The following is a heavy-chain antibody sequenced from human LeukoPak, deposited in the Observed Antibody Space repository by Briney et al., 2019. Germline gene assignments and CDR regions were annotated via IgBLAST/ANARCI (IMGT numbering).Heavy chain of an antibody. Sequence: ASVKVSCKASGYTFTGYYMHWVRQAPGQGLEWMGWINPNSGGTNYAQKFQGRVTMTRDTSISTAYMELSRLRSDDTAVYYCARGCNVGITMVRGVIKPMDVWGKGTTVTISS. CDR1: GYTFTGYY. V-gene: IGHV1-2*02. CDR3: ARGCNVGITMVRGVIKPMDV. J-gene: IGHJ6*03. CDR2: INPNSGGT. D-gene: IGHD3-10*01.